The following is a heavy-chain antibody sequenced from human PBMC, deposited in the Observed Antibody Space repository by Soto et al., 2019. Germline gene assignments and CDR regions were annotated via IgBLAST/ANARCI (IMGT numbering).Heavy chain of an antibody. V-gene: IGHV3-49*04. Sequence: GGSLRLSCTGSGFPFDDFAINWVRQAPGKGLEWVGLIRNQSYQETTEYAAAVKGRFTISRDDSKNSLYLQMNSLKAEDTAVYYCASDYTGYYGFDIWGQGTMVTVSS. D-gene: IGHD3-9*01. CDR1: GFPFDDFA. CDR3: ASDYTGYYGFDI. J-gene: IGHJ3*02. CDR2: IRNQSYQETT.